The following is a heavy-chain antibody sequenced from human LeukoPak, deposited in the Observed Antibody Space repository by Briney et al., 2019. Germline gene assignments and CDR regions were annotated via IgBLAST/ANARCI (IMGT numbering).Heavy chain of an antibody. V-gene: IGHV4-30-2*01. Sequence: LRLSCAASGFTVSSNYMSWIRQPPGKGLEWIGYIYHSGSTYYNPSLKSRVTISVDRSKNQFSLKLSSVTAADTAVYYCARGGFIVGTPYPAFDIWGQGTMVTVSS. J-gene: IGHJ3*02. CDR3: ARGGFIVGTPYPAFDI. CDR1: GFTVSSNY. CDR2: IYHSGST. D-gene: IGHD1-26*01.